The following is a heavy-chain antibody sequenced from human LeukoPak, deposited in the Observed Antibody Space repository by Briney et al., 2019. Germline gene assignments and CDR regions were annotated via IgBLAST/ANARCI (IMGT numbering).Heavy chain of an antibody. Sequence: PGGSLRLSCAASGFTFSSYGMHWVRQAPGKGLEWVSAISGSGGSTYYADSVKGRFTISRDNSKNTLYLQMNSLRAEDTAVYYCAKDKITMIVVAPDYWGQGTLVTVSS. CDR2: ISGSGGST. J-gene: IGHJ4*02. D-gene: IGHD3-22*01. CDR3: AKDKITMIVVAPDY. CDR1: GFTFSSYG. V-gene: IGHV3-23*01.